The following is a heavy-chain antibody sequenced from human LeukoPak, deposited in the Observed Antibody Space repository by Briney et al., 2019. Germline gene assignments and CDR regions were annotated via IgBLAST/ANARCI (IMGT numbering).Heavy chain of an antibody. CDR1: GGSISHYY. V-gene: IGHV4-59*01. J-gene: IGHJ6*02. D-gene: IGHD4-17*01. Sequence: SETLSLTCTASGGSISHYYWSWIRQSPGKGLEWIGYIYYSGTTNYNPSLKSRVTISVDTSRNQFSLQLRSVTAADTAVYYCAREDPQATVPEGMDVWGQGTTVIVSS. CDR3: AREDPQATVPEGMDV. CDR2: IYYSGTT.